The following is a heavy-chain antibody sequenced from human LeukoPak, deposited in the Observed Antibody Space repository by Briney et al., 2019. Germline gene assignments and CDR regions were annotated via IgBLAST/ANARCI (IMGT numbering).Heavy chain of an antibody. V-gene: IGHV4-4*09. CDR3: ARDYSNWFDP. D-gene: IGHD4-11*01. Sequence: SETLSLTCTVSGGSISSYYWSWIRQPPGKRLEWIGYIYTSGSTNCNPSLKSRVTISVDTSKNQFSLKLSSVTAADTAVYYCARDYSNWFDPWGQGTLVTVSS. CDR1: GGSISSYY. CDR2: IYTSGST. J-gene: IGHJ5*02.